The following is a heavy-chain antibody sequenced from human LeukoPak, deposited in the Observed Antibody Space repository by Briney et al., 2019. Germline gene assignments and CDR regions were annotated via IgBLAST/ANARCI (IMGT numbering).Heavy chain of an antibody. CDR1: GGSFIGYY. J-gene: IGHJ5*02. Sequence: SETLSLTCAVYGGSFIGYYWSWIRQPPGKGLEWIGEINHSGSTNYNPSLKSRVTISVDTSKNQFSLKLSSVTAADTAVYYCARGGGRYCTNGVCYTSSRAFLYWFDPWGQGTLVTVSS. V-gene: IGHV4-34*01. CDR3: ARGGGRYCTNGVCYTSSRAFLYWFDP. D-gene: IGHD2-8*01. CDR2: INHSGST.